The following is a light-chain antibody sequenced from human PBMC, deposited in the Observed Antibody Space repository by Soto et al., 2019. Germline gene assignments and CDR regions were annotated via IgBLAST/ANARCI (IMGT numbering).Light chain of an antibody. CDR3: SSYTSNSTVV. V-gene: IGLV2-14*03. J-gene: IGLJ2*01. CDR2: DVT. Sequence: QSALTQPASVSGSPGQSITISCTGTSSDVGGYKYVSWYQQYPGKAPKLMIYDVTNRPSGVSDRFSGSKSGNTASLTISGLQAEDEADYYCSSYTSNSTVVFGGGTKLTVL. CDR1: SSDVGGYKY.